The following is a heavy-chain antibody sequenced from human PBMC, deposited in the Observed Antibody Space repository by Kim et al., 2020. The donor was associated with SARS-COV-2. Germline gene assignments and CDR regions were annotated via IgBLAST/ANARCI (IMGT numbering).Heavy chain of an antibody. CDR2: INTNTGNP. CDR3: ARDRRTTIFGVVVAVSSWFDP. V-gene: IGHV7-4-1*02. D-gene: IGHD3-3*01. J-gene: IGHJ5*02. Sequence: ASVKVSCKASGYTFTSYAMNWVRQAPGQGLEWMGWINTNTGNPTYAQGFTGRFFFSLDTSVSTAYLQISSLKAEDTAIYYCARDRRTTIFGVVVAVSSWFDPWGQGTLVTVSS. CDR1: GYTFTSYA.